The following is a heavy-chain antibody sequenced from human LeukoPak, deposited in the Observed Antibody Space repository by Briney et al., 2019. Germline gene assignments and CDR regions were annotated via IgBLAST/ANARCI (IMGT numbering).Heavy chain of an antibody. CDR2: AHTNGDA. Sequence: GGSLRLSCTLSGCTLGSYAMSWVRQAPGRGLEWVSGAHTNGDAFYIDSVKGRFTISEDRSKNILFLQMYSLRAEDTAVYYCAKDMTYNDGRWEFDLWGQGTLVTVSS. D-gene: IGHD5-24*01. V-gene: IGHV3-23*01. CDR1: GCTLGSYA. CDR3: AKDMTYNDGRWEFDL. J-gene: IGHJ5*02.